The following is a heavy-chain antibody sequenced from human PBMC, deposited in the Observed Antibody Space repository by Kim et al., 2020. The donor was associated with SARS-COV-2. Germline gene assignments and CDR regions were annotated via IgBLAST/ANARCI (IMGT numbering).Heavy chain of an antibody. D-gene: IGHD2-15*01. Sequence: GGSLRLSCAASGFTFSTYGMHWVRQAPGKGLEWVAVISYDGNNEYYADSVKGRFTISRDNSKNTLYLQMNSLRPEDTAVDYCAKGVVVVATYFHHWGQGTLVIVSS. J-gene: IGHJ1*01. V-gene: IGHV3-30*18. CDR2: ISYDGNNE. CDR3: AKGVVVVATYFHH. CDR1: GFTFSTYG.